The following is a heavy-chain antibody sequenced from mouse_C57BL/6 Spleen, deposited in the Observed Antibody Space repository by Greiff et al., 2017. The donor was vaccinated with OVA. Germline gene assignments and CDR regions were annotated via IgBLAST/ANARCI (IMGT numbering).Heavy chain of an antibody. CDR2: INPSNGGT. CDR1: GYTFTSYW. J-gene: IGHJ2*01. D-gene: IGHD3-2*02. V-gene: IGHV1-53*01. Sequence: QVQLQQPGTELVKPGASVKLSCKASGYTFTSYWMHWVKQRPGQGLEWIGNINPSNGGTTYNEKFKSKATLTVDKSSSTAYMQLSSLTSEDSAVYYCARASSGSLDYFDYWGQGTTLTVSS. CDR3: ARASSGSLDYFDY.